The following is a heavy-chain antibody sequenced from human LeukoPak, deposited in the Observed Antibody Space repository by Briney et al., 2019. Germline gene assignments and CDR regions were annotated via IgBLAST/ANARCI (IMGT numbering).Heavy chain of an antibody. Sequence: GASVKVSCKASGYTFTSYGISWVRQAPGQGLEWMGWISAYNGNTNYAQKLQGRVTMTTDTSTSTAYMELRGLRSDDTAVYYCARSDYGDYVAGEYFQHWGQGTLVTVSS. CDR3: ARSDYGDYVAGEYFQH. D-gene: IGHD4-17*01. V-gene: IGHV1-18*01. CDR2: ISAYNGNT. J-gene: IGHJ1*01. CDR1: GYTFTSYG.